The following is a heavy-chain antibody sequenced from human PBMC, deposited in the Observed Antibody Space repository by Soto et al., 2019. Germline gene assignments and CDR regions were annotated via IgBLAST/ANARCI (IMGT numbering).Heavy chain of an antibody. J-gene: IGHJ4*02. CDR3: ARIGGYHGPLDY. Sequence: SETLSLTCSVSGVSIISYFWSWIRQPPGRGLERIGYTYHRGSTNYSPSLKSRVAISLDTSENQFSLKVNSVTAADTAVYYCARIGGYHGPLDYWGQGTPVTVSS. D-gene: IGHD3-16*02. V-gene: IGHV4-59*01. CDR1: GVSIISYF. CDR2: TYHRGST.